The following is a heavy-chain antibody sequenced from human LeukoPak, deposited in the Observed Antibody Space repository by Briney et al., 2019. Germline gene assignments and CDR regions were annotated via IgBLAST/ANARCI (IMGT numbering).Heavy chain of an antibody. D-gene: IGHD3-10*01. CDR2: IDPSDSYT. V-gene: IGHV5-10-1*01. CDR3: ARGSGSPDY. Sequence: GESLKISCKGSGYNFTNYWITWGRQVAGKGLEWMGRIDPSDSYTNYSPSFQGHVTISADKSISTAYLQWSSLKASDTAMYYCARGSGSPDYWGQGTLVTVSS. J-gene: IGHJ4*02. CDR1: GYNFTNYW.